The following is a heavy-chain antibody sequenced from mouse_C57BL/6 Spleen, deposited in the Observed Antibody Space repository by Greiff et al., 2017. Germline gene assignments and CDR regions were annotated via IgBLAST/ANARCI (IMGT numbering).Heavy chain of an antibody. Sequence: QVQLQQPGAELVKPGASVKVSCKASGFTFTSYWMHWVKQRPGQGLEWIGRIHPSDSDTNYNQKFKGKATLTVDKSSSTAYLQLSRLTSEDSAVYYSAIDSNYVGYAMDYWGQGTSVTGSS. CDR3: AIDSNYVGYAMDY. J-gene: IGHJ4*01. CDR1: GFTFTSYW. CDR2: IHPSDSDT. D-gene: IGHD2-5*01. V-gene: IGHV1-74*01.